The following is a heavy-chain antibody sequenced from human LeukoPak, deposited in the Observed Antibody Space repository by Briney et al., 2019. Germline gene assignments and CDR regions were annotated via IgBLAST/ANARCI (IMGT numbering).Heavy chain of an antibody. V-gene: IGHV1-18*01. Sequence: GASVKVSCKASGYTFTSYGISWVRQAPGQGLEWMGWISAYNGNTNYAQKLQGRVTMTTDTSTSTAYMELRSLRSDDTAVYYCARVQGGYCSGGSCYSLYYMDVWGKGTTVTVSS. CDR2: ISAYNGNT. CDR3: ARVQGGYCSGGSCYSLYYMDV. CDR1: GYTFTSYG. D-gene: IGHD2-15*01. J-gene: IGHJ6*03.